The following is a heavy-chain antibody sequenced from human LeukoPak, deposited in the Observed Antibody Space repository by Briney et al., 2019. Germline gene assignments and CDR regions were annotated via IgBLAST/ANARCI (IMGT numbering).Heavy chain of an antibody. CDR3: ARGQGIDYGDYVGWVDY. J-gene: IGHJ4*02. Sequence: SETLSLTCTVSGGSISSGGYYWGWIRQHPGKGPEWIGYIYYSGSTYYNPSLKSRLTISVDTSKNQFSLRLNSVTAADTAIYYCARGQGIDYGDYVGWVDYWGQGTLVTVSP. CDR2: IYYSGST. D-gene: IGHD4-17*01. CDR1: GGSISSGGYY. V-gene: IGHV4-31*03.